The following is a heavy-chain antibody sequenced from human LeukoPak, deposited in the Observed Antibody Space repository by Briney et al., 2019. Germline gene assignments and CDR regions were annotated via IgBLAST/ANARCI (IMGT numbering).Heavy chain of an antibody. V-gene: IGHV3-73*01. CDR2: IRSKANGYAT. Sequence: GGSLRLSCAVSGFTLSGSAMHWVRQASGKGLEWVGRIRSKANGYATAYAASVKGKFTISRDDSKNTAYLQMNSLKAEDTAVYYCTRSTSDSSSSRFDYWGQGALVTVSS. CDR1: GFTLSGSA. J-gene: IGHJ4*02. D-gene: IGHD3-22*01. CDR3: TRSTSDSSSSRFDY.